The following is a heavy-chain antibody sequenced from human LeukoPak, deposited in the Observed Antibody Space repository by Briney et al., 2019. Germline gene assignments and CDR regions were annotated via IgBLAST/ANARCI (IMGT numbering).Heavy chain of an antibody. CDR2: INPNSGGT. CDR1: GGTFSSYA. V-gene: IGHV1-2*02. D-gene: IGHD6-13*01. Sequence: GSSVKVSCKASGGTFSSYAISWVRQAPGQGLEWMGWINPNSGGTNYAQKFQGRVTMTRDTSISTAYMELSRLRSDDTAVYYCARDSRTAYSSSWYRGPSNWFDPWGQGTLVTVSS. J-gene: IGHJ5*02. CDR3: ARDSRTAYSSSWYRGPSNWFDP.